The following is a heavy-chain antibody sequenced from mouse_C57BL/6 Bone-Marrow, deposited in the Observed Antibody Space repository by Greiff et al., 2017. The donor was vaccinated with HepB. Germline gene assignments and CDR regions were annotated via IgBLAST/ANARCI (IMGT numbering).Heavy chain of an antibody. J-gene: IGHJ4*01. CDR3: ARRDYYGSSYAMDY. CDR1: GYTFTSYG. CDR2: IDPRSGNT. D-gene: IGHD1-1*01. Sequence: QVQLQQSGAELARPGASVKLSCKASGYTFTSYGIRWVKQRTGQGLEWIGEIDPRSGNTYYNEKFKGTATLTADKSSSTAYMELRSLTSEDSAVYFCARRDYYGSSYAMDYWGQGTSVTVSS. V-gene: IGHV1-81*01.